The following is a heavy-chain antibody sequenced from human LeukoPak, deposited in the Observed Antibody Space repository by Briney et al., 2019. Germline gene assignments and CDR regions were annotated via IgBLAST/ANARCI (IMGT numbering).Heavy chain of an antibody. Sequence: PGGSLRLSCAASGFTFSSYAMSWVRQAPGKGLEWVSAISGSGGSTYYADSVKGRFTISRDNSKNTLYLQMNSLRAEDTAVYYCAKDHYYDSSRYSYPVDYWGQGTLVTVSS. V-gene: IGHV3-23*01. CDR3: AKDHYYDSSRYSYPVDY. D-gene: IGHD3-22*01. J-gene: IGHJ4*02. CDR1: GFTFSSYA. CDR2: ISGSGGST.